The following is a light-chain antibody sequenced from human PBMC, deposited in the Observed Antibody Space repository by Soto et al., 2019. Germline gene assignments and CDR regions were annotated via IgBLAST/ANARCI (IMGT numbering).Light chain of an antibody. J-gene: IGKJ1*01. CDR2: DAS. CDR1: QNINTN. CDR3: QQRGNWPRTWA. V-gene: IGKV3-11*01. Sequence: EIVLTQAPVTLSLSPGEGATLSCKASQNINTNLGWYQQKPGQAPRLLIYDASLRATGIPARFTGSGSGTDFTLTITSLEPEDFAVYYCQQRGNWPRTWAFGQGTKVEVK.